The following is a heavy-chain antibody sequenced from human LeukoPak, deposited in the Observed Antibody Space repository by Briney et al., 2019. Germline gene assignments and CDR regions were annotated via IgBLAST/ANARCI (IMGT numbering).Heavy chain of an antibody. D-gene: IGHD6-6*01. CDR3: ARGLRQLVRSWHY. V-gene: IGHV4-61*02. J-gene: IGHJ4*02. CDR1: GGSISSDSYY. Sequence: SETLSLTCTVSGGSISSDSYYWSWIRQPAGKGLEWIGRIYTSGSTNYNPSLKSRVTISVDTSKNQFSLKLTSVTAADTAVYYCARGLRQLVRSWHYWGQGTLVTVSS. CDR2: IYTSGST.